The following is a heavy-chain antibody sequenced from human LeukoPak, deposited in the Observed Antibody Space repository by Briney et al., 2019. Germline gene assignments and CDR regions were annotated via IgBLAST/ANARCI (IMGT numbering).Heavy chain of an antibody. J-gene: IGHJ6*03. CDR3: ARTRRTAAGAGRSYYMDV. Sequence: SETLSLTCTVSGGSISTYYWSWIRQPAGKGLEWIGRIETSGSTSYNPSLKSRVTMSVDTSKNQFSLKLSSVTAADTAVYYCARTRRTAAGAGRSYYMDVWGKGTTVTVSS. D-gene: IGHD6-13*01. CDR2: IETSGST. V-gene: IGHV4-4*07. CDR1: GGSISTYY.